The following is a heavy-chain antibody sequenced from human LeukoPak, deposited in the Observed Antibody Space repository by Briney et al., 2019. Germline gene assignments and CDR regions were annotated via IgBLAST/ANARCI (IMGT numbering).Heavy chain of an antibody. CDR3: ARGPYGDYEPFGFDY. CDR2: IIPILGTA. V-gene: IGHV1-69*11. Sequence: SVKVSCKASGGTFSSYAISWLRQAPGQGLEWMGRIIPILGTANYAQKFQGRVTITTDESTSTAYMELSSLRSEDTAVYYCARGPYGDYEPFGFDYWGQGTLVTVSS. J-gene: IGHJ4*02. CDR1: GGTFSSYA. D-gene: IGHD4-17*01.